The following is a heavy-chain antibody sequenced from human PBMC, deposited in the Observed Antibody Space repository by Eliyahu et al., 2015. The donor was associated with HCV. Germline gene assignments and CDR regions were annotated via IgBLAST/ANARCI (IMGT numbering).Heavy chain of an antibody. CDR1: GGPVXNYY. Sequence: QVQLQESGPGLVKPSETLSLTXTXXGGPVXNYYWSWIRRPPGKGLEWIGYIYYSGTGTTKNNPSLRGRVTISLETSKNQFSLKLTSVTATDAAVYYCAGERNIGAQEGMDVWGQGTTVTVSS. CDR3: AGERNIGAQEGMDV. D-gene: IGHD6-13*01. J-gene: IGHJ6*02. V-gene: IGHV4-59*02. CDR2: IYYSGTGTT.